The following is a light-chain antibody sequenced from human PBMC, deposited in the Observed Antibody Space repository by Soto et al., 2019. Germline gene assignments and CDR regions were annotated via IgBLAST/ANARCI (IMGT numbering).Light chain of an antibody. Sequence: DIQMTQSPSTLSGSVGDRVTITCRASQTISSWLAWYQQKPGKAPKLLIYATSTLETGVPSRFSGSGSGTEFTLTISSLQPDDFATYYCQQYNSYSLITFGQGTRLEIK. J-gene: IGKJ5*01. CDR3: QQYNSYSLIT. CDR2: ATS. CDR1: QTISSW. V-gene: IGKV1-5*01.